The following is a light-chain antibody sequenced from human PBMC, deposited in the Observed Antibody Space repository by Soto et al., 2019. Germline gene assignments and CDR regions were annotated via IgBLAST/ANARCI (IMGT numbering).Light chain of an antibody. Sequence: EIQRTESRCSRVASLVDAVTIACRASQSIVTYLNWYHQKPGQAPKLLIYDASSLESGVPSRFSGSGSGTELTLTISSLQPDDSATHHCQHYNSYSAALGHGNQVDIK. CDR1: QSIVTY. J-gene: IGKJ1*01. V-gene: IGKV1-5*01. CDR2: DAS. CDR3: QHYNSYSAA.